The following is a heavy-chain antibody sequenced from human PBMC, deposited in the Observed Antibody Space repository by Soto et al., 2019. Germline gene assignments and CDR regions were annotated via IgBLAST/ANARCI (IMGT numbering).Heavy chain of an antibody. CDR3: ARAIPAAPYPYYYGMDV. D-gene: IGHD2-2*02. CDR2: ISAYNGNT. Sequence: QVQLVQSGAEVKKPGASVKVSCRASGYTFTSYGISWVRQAPGQGLEWMGWISAYNGNTNYAQKLQGRVTMTTDTSTSTAYMELRSLRSDDTAVYYCARAIPAAPYPYYYGMDVWGQGTTVTVSS. J-gene: IGHJ6*02. CDR1: GYTFTSYG. V-gene: IGHV1-18*01.